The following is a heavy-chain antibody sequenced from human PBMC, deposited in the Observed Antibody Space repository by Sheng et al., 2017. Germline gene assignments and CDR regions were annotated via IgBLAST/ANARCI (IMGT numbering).Heavy chain of an antibody. Sequence: QVQLVQSGAEVKKPGSSVKVSCKASGGTFSSYAISWVRQAPGQGLEWMGGIIPIFGTANYAQKFQGRVTITADESTSTAYMELSSLRSEDTAVYYCASMTTGTTGSYYYGMDVWGQGTTVTVSS. CDR2: IIPIFGTA. CDR3: ASMTTGTTGSYYYGMDV. J-gene: IGHJ6*02. V-gene: IGHV1-69*13. D-gene: IGHD3-10*01. CDR1: GGTFSSYA.